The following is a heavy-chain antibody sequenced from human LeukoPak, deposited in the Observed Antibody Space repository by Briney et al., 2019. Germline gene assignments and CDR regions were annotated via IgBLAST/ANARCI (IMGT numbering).Heavy chain of an antibody. CDR3: ARDRDPMYYYDSSGYYDY. V-gene: IGHV1-18*01. J-gene: IGHJ4*02. CDR1: GYTFTSYG. Sequence: ASVKVSCKASGYTFTSYGISWVRQAAGQGLEWMGWISAYNGNTNYAQKLQGRVTMTTDTSTSTAYMELRSLRSDDTAVYYCARDRDPMYYYDSSGYYDYWGQGTLVTVSS. D-gene: IGHD3-22*01. CDR2: ISAYNGNT.